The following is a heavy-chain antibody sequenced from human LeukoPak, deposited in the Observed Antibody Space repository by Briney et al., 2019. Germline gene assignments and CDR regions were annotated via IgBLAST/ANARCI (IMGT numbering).Heavy chain of an antibody. CDR2: IIPIFGTA. Sequence: GASVKVSCKASRGTFISYAISWVRQAPGRGLEWMGGIIPIFGTANYAQKFQGRVTITADKSTSTAYMELSSLRSEDTAVYYCARAGEYCSGGSCRSLYYYYYYMDVWGKGTTVTVSS. V-gene: IGHV1-69*06. D-gene: IGHD2-15*01. CDR1: RGTFISYA. CDR3: ARAGEYCSGGSCRSLYYYYYYMDV. J-gene: IGHJ6*03.